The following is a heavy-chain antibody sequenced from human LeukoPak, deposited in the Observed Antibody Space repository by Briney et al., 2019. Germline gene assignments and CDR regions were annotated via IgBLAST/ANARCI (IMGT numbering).Heavy chain of an antibody. Sequence: GGSLRLSCAASGFTVSSNHISWVRQAPGKGLEWVSVIYSGGSTYYADSVKGRLTISRDNSKNTLYLQMNSLRAEDTAVYYCARGRGTVTTVDYWGQGTLVTVSS. CDR2: IYSGGST. V-gene: IGHV3-53*01. D-gene: IGHD4-17*01. CDR1: GFTVSSNH. J-gene: IGHJ4*02. CDR3: ARGRGTVTTVDY.